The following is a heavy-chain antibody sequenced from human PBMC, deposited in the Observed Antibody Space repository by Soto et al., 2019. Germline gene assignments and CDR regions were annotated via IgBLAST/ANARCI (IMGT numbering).Heavy chain of an antibody. J-gene: IGHJ3*02. Sequence: QVQLVESGGGVVQPGRSLRLSCAASGFTFGSYGMHWVRQAPGKGLEWVAVIWYDGSNKYYVDSVKGRFTISRDNSKNTLYLQMNGLRAEDTAVYYCAREGSERTGAFDIWGQGTMVTVSS. V-gene: IGHV3-33*01. CDR3: AREGSERTGAFDI. CDR1: GFTFGSYG. D-gene: IGHD6-25*01. CDR2: IWYDGSNK.